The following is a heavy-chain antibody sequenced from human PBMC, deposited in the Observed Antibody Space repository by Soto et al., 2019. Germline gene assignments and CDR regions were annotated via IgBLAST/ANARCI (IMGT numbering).Heavy chain of an antibody. CDR1: GGSISSSNW. Sequence: QVQLQESGPGLVKPSGTLSLTCAVSGGSISSSNWWSWVRQPPGKGLEWIGEIYHSGSTNYNPSLKSRVTISGDKSKNQFSLKLSSVTAADTAVYYCARIAPDDYGDYVLDYWGQGTLVTVSS. CDR3: ARIAPDDYGDYVLDY. J-gene: IGHJ4*02. D-gene: IGHD4-17*01. CDR2: IYHSGST. V-gene: IGHV4-4*02.